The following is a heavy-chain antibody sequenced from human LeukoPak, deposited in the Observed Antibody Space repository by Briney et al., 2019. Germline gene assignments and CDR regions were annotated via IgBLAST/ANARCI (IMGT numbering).Heavy chain of an antibody. CDR2: VYYTGST. CDR3: ARHFAYSSSSYFDY. CDR1: GGSVSNYY. Sequence: SETLSLTCSVSGGSVSNYYWGWIRQPPGKGLEWIGYVYYTGSTNYNPSLKSRVTMFEDKSKNQFSLRLYSVTVADTAVYYCARHFAYSSSSYFDYWGQGGLVTVSS. D-gene: IGHD6-6*01. V-gene: IGHV4-59*08. J-gene: IGHJ4*02.